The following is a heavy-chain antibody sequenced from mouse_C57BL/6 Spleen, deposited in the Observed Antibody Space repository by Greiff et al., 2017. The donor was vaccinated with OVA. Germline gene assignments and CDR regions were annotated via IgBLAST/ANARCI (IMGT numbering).Heavy chain of an antibody. CDR1: GYTFTSYW. CDR3: AVITTVVATDY. Sequence: VQLQQPGAELVRPGTSVKLSCKASGYTFTSYWMHWVKQRPGQGLEWIGVIDPSDSYTNYNQKFKGKATLTVDTSSSTAYMQLSSLTSEDSAVYYCAVITTVVATDYWGQGTTLTVSS. CDR2: IDPSDSYT. V-gene: IGHV1-59*01. D-gene: IGHD1-1*01. J-gene: IGHJ2*01.